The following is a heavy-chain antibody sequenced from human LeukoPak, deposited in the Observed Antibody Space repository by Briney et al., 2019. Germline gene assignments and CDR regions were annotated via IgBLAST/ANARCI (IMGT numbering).Heavy chain of an antibody. CDR3: ARGSGYSSGWYQEFDY. CDR2: INHSGST. Sequence: PSETLSLTCTVSGGSVSSGSYYWSWIRQPPGKGLEWIGEINHSGSTNYNPSLKSRVTISVDTSKNQFSLKLSSVTAADTAVYYCARGSGYSSGWYQEFDYWGQGTLVTVSS. V-gene: IGHV4-61*01. D-gene: IGHD6-19*01. J-gene: IGHJ4*02. CDR1: GGSVSSGSYY.